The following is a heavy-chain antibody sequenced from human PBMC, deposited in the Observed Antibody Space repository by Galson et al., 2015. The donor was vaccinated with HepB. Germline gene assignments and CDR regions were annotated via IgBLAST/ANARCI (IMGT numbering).Heavy chain of an antibody. Sequence: PALVKPTQTVALTCTFSGFALTTSRVWVSLIRQSPGKALQWLARIDWDDDKFYNTSVKTRLTISKDITRNQVVLTMTNLDPEDTGMYYCSRTSLVGPGIYYFDSWGQGTPVTVSS. CDR2: IDWDDDK. CDR3: SRTSLVGPGIYYFDS. D-gene: IGHD1-26*01. CDR1: GFALTTSRVW. V-gene: IGHV2-70*17. J-gene: IGHJ4*02.